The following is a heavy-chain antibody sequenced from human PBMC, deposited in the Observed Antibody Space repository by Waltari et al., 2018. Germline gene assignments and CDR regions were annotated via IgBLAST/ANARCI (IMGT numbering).Heavy chain of an antibody. J-gene: IGHJ3*02. D-gene: IGHD4-17*01. CDR3: ARVWGYGDYEAAFDI. Sequence: EVQLVESGGGLVQPGGSLRLSCAASGFTFSSYWMHWVRQAPGKGLVWVSRINSDGSSTSYADSVKGRFTISRDNAKNTLYLQMNSLRAEDTAVYYCARVWGYGDYEAAFDIWGQGTMVTVSS. CDR1: GFTFSSYW. CDR2: INSDGSST. V-gene: IGHV3-74*01.